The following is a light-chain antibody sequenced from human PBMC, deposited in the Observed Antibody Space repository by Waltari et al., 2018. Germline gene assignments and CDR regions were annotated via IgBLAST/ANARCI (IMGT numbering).Light chain of an antibody. CDR3: QARSGDTIT. CDR1: ENINSY. Sequence: DLQMTQSPSSLSASIGDTVTITCRASENINSYLNCYQLKPGKAPLLLSYATNSLSGGVPSRVSGRRSGTEVTRTISGLQPEDVATYSCQARSGDTITFGQGTRLDI. J-gene: IGKJ5*01. CDR2: ATN. V-gene: IGKV1-39*01.